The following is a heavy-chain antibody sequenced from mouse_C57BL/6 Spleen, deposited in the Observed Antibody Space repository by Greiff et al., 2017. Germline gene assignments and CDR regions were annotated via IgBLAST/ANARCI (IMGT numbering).Heavy chain of an antibody. CDR2: IHPSDSDT. D-gene: IGHD2-4*01. J-gene: IGHJ4*01. Sequence: QVHVKQPGAELVKPGASVKVSCKASGYTFTSYWMHWVKQRPGQGLEWIGRIHPSDSDTNYNQKFKGKATLTVDKSSSTAYMQLSSLTSEDSAVYYCAIIYYDYVYAMDYWGQGTSVTVSS. CDR1: GYTFTSYW. V-gene: IGHV1-74*01. CDR3: AIIYYDYVYAMDY.